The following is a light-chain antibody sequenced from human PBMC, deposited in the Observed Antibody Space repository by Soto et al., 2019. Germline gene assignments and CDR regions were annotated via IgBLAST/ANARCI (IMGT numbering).Light chain of an antibody. V-gene: IGKV3-15*01. Sequence: EIVMTQSPATLSVSPGERATLSCRDSQSVSSNLAWYQQKPGQAPRLLIYGASTRATGIPARFSGSGSGTEFTLTISSLQSEDFAVYYCQQYNNWPLFTFGPGTKVDIK. CDR1: QSVSSN. CDR2: GAS. CDR3: QQYNNWPLFT. J-gene: IGKJ3*01.